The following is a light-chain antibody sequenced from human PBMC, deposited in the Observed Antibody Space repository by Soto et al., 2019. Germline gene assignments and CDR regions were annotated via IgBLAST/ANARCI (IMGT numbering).Light chain of an antibody. V-gene: IGLV2-23*01. CDR3: CSYASGSTWV. J-gene: IGLJ3*02. CDR1: SSDVGGHNL. Sequence: QSALTQSASVSGFPGQSITISCTGTSSDVGGHNLVSWYQLHPGKAPKLLISEDNKRPSGVSNRFSGSKSGDTASLTISGLQAEDEADYYCCSYASGSTWVFGGGTKLTVL. CDR2: EDN.